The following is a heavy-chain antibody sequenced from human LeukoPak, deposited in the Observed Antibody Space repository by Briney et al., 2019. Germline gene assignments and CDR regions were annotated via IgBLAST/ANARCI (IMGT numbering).Heavy chain of an antibody. CDR2: ISGSGGRT. D-gene: IGHD3-10*01. CDR1: GFTFLSYA. V-gene: IGHV3-23*01. Sequence: PGGPLRLSCASSGFTFLSYAMSGVGQAPGKGLDGVSAISGSGGRTYKAHSVKGRSTIPRDYSKNTLYLQMNSLRAEDTAVYYCAKANYYGSGSYGIDVWGQGNTVTVSS. CDR3: AKANYYGSGSYGIDV. J-gene: IGHJ6*02.